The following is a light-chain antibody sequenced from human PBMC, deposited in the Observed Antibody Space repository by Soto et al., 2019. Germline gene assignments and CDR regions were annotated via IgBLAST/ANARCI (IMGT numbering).Light chain of an antibody. V-gene: IGLV2-8*01. CDR3: SSYAGSNNLGV. CDR1: SSDVGGYNY. J-gene: IGLJ1*01. CDR2: EVS. Sequence: QSVLTEPPCASVSPGQSVTISCTGTSSDVGGYNYVSWYQQHPGRAPKLMIYEVSKRPSGVPDRFSGSKSGNTASLTVSGLQAEDEADYYCSSYAGSNNLGVFGTGTKVTVL.